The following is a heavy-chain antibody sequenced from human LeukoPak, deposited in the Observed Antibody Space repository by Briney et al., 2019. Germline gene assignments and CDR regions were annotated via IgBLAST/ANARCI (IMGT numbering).Heavy chain of an antibody. CDR3: ARGLVGSQLWLEYFQH. D-gene: IGHD5-18*01. CDR1: GFTFSSYA. CDR2: ISSNGGST. J-gene: IGHJ1*01. V-gene: IGHV3-64*01. Sequence: GGSLRLSCAASGFTFSSYAMHWVRQAPGKGLEYVSAISSNGGSTYYANSVKGRFTISRDNSKNTLYLQMGSLRAEDMAVYYCARGLVGSQLWLEYFQHWGQGTLVTVSS.